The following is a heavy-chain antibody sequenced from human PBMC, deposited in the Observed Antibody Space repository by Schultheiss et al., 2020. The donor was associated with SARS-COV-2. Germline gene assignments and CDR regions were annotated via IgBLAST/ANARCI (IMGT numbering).Heavy chain of an antibody. D-gene: IGHD3-3*01. CDR2: IIPLFGTA. CDR3: ARGVLRFLEWSRGNNWFDP. Sequence: SVKVSCKASGGTFSSYAISWVRQAPGQGLEWMGGIIPLFGTANYAQKFQGRVTITADKSTSTAYMELSSLRSEDTAVYYCARGVLRFLEWSRGNNWFDPWGQGTLVTVSS. J-gene: IGHJ5*02. CDR1: GGTFSSYA. V-gene: IGHV1-69*06.